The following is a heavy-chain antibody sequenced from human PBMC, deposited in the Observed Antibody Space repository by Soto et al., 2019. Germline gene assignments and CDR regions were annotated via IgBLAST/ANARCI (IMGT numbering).Heavy chain of an antibody. J-gene: IGHJ4*02. V-gene: IGHV4-38-2*01. CDR3: ARFDSSGYLYY. D-gene: IGHD3-22*01. CDR2: IYHSGST. CDR1: GYSISSGYY. Sequence: SETLSLTCAVSGYSISSGYYWGWIRQPPGKGLEWIGSIYHSGSTYYNPSLKSRVTISVDTSKNQFFLKLSSVTAADTAVYYCARFDSSGYLYYWGQGTLVTVSS.